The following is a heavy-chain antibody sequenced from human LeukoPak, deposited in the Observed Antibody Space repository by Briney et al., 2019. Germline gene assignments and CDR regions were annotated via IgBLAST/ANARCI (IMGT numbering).Heavy chain of an antibody. Sequence: QPGGSLRLSCAASGFTFRSYAIIWVRQAPGKGLEWVAVISDDGGHKYYADSVEGRFTVSRDNSNNMLYLQLNSLRPEDAAMCYRAIAPSEGAHTGFDYWGQGTLVTVSS. J-gene: IGHJ4*02. CDR1: GFTFRSYA. CDR3: AIAPSEGAHTGFDY. V-gene: IGHV3-30-3*01. D-gene: IGHD1-26*01. CDR2: ISDDGGHK.